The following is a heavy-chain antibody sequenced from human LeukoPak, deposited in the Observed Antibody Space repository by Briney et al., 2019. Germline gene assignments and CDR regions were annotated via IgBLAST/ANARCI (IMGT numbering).Heavy chain of an antibody. V-gene: IGHV4-34*01. Sequence: PSETLSLTCAVYGGSFSGYYWSWIRQPPGKGLEWIGEINHSGSTNCNPSLKSRVTISVDTSKNHFSLNLRSVTAADTAVYYCARRSYNSPFRYWGQGTPVTVSS. CDR2: INHSGST. CDR1: GGSFSGYY. CDR3: ARRSYNSPFRY. J-gene: IGHJ4*02. D-gene: IGHD5-24*01.